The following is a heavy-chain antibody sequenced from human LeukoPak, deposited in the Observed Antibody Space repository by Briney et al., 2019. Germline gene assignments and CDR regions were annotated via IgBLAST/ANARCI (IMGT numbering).Heavy chain of an antibody. V-gene: IGHV4-61*05. Sequence: PSETLSLTCSVSGGSISISSYYWSWIRQPPGKGLEWIGYVHHSGSTNYNASLKGRVTMSADTSVNQISLKLNSVTAADTAVYYCARQSMNWYFDLWGRGTLVTVSS. J-gene: IGHJ2*01. CDR3: ARQSMNWYFDL. CDR2: VHHSGST. CDR1: GGSISISSYY. D-gene: IGHD6-6*01.